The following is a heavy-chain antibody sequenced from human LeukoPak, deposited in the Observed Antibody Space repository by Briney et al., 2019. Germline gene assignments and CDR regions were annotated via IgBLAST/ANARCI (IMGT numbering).Heavy chain of an antibody. Sequence: GGSLRLSCAASGFMFSSYAMTWVRQAPGKGLEWVSIIYSGGSTYFADSVKGRFTISRDNSKNTLYLQMNSLRAEDTALYYCARVPVASWIQLDSWGQGTLSPSPQ. V-gene: IGHV3-53*01. CDR2: IYSGGST. CDR1: GFMFSSYA. J-gene: IGHJ4*02. D-gene: IGHD6-13*01. CDR3: ARVPVASWIQLDS.